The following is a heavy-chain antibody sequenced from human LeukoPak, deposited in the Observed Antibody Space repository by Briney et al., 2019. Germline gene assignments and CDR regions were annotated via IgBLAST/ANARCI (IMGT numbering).Heavy chain of an antibody. CDR3: ARHRGYCSGGSCYGAVWFDP. V-gene: IGHV5-51*01. Sequence: GESLKISCKGSGYSFSDEWIGWVRQMPGKGLEWMGNIYPGDSDTRYSLSFQGQVTISADKSISTAYLQWSSLKASDTAMYYCARHRGYCSGGSCYGAVWFDPWGQGTLVTVSS. J-gene: IGHJ5*02. CDR2: IYPGDSDT. D-gene: IGHD2-15*01. CDR1: GYSFSDEW.